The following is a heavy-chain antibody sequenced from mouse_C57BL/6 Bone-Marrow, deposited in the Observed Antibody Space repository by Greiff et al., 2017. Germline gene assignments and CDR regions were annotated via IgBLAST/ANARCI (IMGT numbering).Heavy chain of an antibody. CDR3: ATGFAY. CDR1: GYTFTSYW. J-gene: IGHJ3*01. V-gene: IGHV1-69*01. CDR2: IDPSASYT. Sequence: VQLQQPGAELVMPGASVKLSCKASGYTFTSYWMHWVKQRPGQGLEWIGEIDPSASYTNYNQKFKGKSTLTVDKSSSTAYMQLSSLTSEDSAVYYCATGFAYWGQGTLVTVSA.